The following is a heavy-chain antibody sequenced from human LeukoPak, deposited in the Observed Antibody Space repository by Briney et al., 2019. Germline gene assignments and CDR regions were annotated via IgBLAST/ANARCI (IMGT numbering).Heavy chain of an antibody. CDR1: GFTFSSYS. CDR2: ISSSSSYI. J-gene: IGHJ5*02. CDR3: AREDGHDHWFDP. Sequence: GGSLRLSCAASGFTFSSYSMNWVRQAPGKGLEWVSSISSSSSYIYYADSVKGRFTISRDNAKNSLYLQMNSLRAEDTAVYYCAREDGHDHWFDPWGQGTLVTVSS. V-gene: IGHV3-21*01. D-gene: IGHD3-16*01.